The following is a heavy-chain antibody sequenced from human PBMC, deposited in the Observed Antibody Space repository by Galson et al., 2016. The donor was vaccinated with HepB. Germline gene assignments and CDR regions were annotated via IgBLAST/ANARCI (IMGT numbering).Heavy chain of an antibody. Sequence: SVKVSCKASGYTFTTFGISWVRQAPGQGLEWMGWINPYNADTSYAQKFQGRVTMTTDPSTSTAYMELRSLRSDDTAVYYCARDLFSATYYLFDLWGQGILVTVSS. CDR1: GYTFTTFG. V-gene: IGHV1-18*01. CDR2: INPYNADT. CDR3: ARDLFSATYYLFDL. D-gene: IGHD1-26*01. J-gene: IGHJ4*02.